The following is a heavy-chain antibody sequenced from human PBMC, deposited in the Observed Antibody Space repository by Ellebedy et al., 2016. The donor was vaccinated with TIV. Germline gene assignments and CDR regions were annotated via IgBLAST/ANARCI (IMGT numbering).Heavy chain of an antibody. Sequence: SETLSLTCAIYGESFNDNFWSWIRQPPGKGLEFIGEINLDGRMSHNPSLKSRVTVSLDTSRNQVSLKLDSVTAADTALYYCVRRVQNRGMDVWGPGTTVIVSS. CDR3: VRRVQNRGMDV. J-gene: IGHJ6*02. CDR1: GESFNDNF. D-gene: IGHD2/OR15-2a*01. V-gene: IGHV4-34*01. CDR2: INLDGRM.